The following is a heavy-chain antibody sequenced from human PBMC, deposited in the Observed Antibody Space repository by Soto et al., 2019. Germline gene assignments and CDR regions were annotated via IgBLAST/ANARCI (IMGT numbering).Heavy chain of an antibody. CDR1: GGSISSGGDY. V-gene: IGHV4-31*03. CDR3: ARYSTRLIDS. J-gene: IGHJ4*02. CDR2: IYYSGST. D-gene: IGHD6-13*01. Sequence: SETLSLTCTVSGGSISSGGDYWSWIRQHPGKGLEWIGYIYYSGSTNYNPSLKSRVTISIDTSKNQCSLKLSSVPVAHTAVYYCARYSTRLIDSWGQGTLVTVSS.